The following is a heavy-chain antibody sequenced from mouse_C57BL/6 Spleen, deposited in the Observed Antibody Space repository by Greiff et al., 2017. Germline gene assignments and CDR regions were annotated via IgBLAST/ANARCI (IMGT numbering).Heavy chain of an antibody. CDR2: IDPSDSET. V-gene: IGHV1-52*01. J-gene: IGHJ4*01. CDR1: GYTFTSYW. CDR3: ARRSFNAMDY. Sequence: VQLQQPGAELVRPGSSVKLSCKASGYTFTSYWMHWVKQRPIQGLEWIGNIDPSDSETHYNQKFKDKATLTVDKSSSPAYMQLSGLTSEDSAVYYCARRSFNAMDYWGQGTSVTVSS. D-gene: IGHD6-1*01.